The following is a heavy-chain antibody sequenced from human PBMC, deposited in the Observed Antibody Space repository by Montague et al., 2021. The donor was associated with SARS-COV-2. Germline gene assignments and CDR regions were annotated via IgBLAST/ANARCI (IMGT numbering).Heavy chain of an antibody. CDR1: GFIFSSYE. Sequence: SLRPSFAASGFIFSSYEMNWVRQAPGKGLEWISYISSSGGGSTKHYTDSVKGRFTISRDNAKNSLYLQMNSLRVEDTAIYYCARDRDWDDWCGMDVWGQGTTVTVSS. CDR2: ISSSGGGSTK. D-gene: IGHD2-21*01. CDR3: ARDRDWDDWCGMDV. J-gene: IGHJ6*02. V-gene: IGHV3-48*03.